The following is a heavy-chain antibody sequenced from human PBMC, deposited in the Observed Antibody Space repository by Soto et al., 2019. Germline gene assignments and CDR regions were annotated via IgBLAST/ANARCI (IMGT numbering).Heavy chain of an antibody. CDR1: GGTFSSYA. Sequence: SVKVSCKXSGGTFSSYAISWVRQAPGQGLEWMGGIIPIFGTANYAQKFQGRVTITADESTSTAYMELSSLRSEDTAVYYCASDSNQYLNKYNWFDPWGQGTLVTVSS. V-gene: IGHV1-69*13. J-gene: IGHJ5*02. CDR2: IIPIFGTA. D-gene: IGHD4-4*01. CDR3: ASDSNQYLNKYNWFDP.